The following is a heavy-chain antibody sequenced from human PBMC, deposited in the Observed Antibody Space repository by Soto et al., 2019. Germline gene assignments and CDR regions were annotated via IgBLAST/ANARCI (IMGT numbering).Heavy chain of an antibody. V-gene: IGHV4-4*02. CDR3: ARGGDYYDSSGSNWFDP. D-gene: IGHD3-22*01. CDR2: IYHSGST. Sequence: SETLSLTCAVSGGSISSSNWWSWVRQPPGKGLEWIGEIYHSGSTNYNPSLKSRVTISVDKSKNQFSLKLSSVTAADTAVYYCARGGDYYDSSGSNWFDPWGQGTLVTVSS. J-gene: IGHJ5*02. CDR1: GGSISSSNW.